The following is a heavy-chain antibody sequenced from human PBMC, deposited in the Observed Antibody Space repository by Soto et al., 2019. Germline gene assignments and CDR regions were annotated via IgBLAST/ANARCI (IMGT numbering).Heavy chain of an antibody. V-gene: IGHV1-69*08. CDR3: ARNGTYSYSLSHYSGMDV. J-gene: IGHJ6*02. CDR2: IVPMLGTP. D-gene: IGHD3-10*01. Sequence: GASVKVSCRASGGTFGNFIMNGVRQTPGQGLEWMGRIVPMLGTPTYAEKFKGRVRISAAGSTSTTYMELTSLRSQDTAIYYCARNGTYSYSLSHYSGMDVCGQRTTVAGCS. CDR1: GGTFGNFI.